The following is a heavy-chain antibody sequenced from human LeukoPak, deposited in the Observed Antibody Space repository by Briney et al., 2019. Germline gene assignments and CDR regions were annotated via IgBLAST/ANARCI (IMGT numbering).Heavy chain of an antibody. J-gene: IGHJ4*02. Sequence: KSGGSLRLSCAGSGFTFSSSWMHWVRQAPGKGLEWVSYISSSRSNTIYYADSVKGRFTISRDDAKNSLYLQMNSLRAEDTAVYYCARDLYYYGSGNYVPGFPDYWGQGTLVTVSS. V-gene: IGHV3-48*04. CDR3: ARDLYYYGSGNYVPGFPDY. CDR1: GFTFSSSW. D-gene: IGHD3-10*01. CDR2: ISSSRSNTI.